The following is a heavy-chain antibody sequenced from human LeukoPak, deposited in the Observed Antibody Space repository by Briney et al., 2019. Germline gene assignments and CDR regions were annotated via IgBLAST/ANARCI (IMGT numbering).Heavy chain of an antibody. Sequence: GGSLRLSRAASGFTFSNYDMHWVRQAPGKGLEWVAVISYDGTNKYYADSVKGRFTISRDNSKSTLYLQMNSLGVEDTAVYYCAKERCSGSACYIFDSWGQGTLVIVSA. J-gene: IGHJ4*02. CDR1: GFTFSNYD. D-gene: IGHD2-15*01. V-gene: IGHV3-30*18. CDR2: ISYDGTNK. CDR3: AKERCSGSACYIFDS.